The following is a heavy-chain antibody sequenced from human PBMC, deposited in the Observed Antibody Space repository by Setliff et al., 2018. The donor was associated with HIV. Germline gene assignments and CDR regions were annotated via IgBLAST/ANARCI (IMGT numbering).Heavy chain of an antibody. D-gene: IGHD3-22*01. V-gene: IGHV4-61*02. CDR1: DDSIKSDNYY. Sequence: SETLSLTCTVSDDSIKSDNYYWSWVRQPAGKGLEWIGRVYITGRIHYNPSLKSRVSLSIDTSENQFSLNLRSVTAADTAVYYCARGPLDSSGYRSDAFDIWGQGTMVTVSS. CDR3: ARGPLDSSGYRSDAFDI. CDR2: VYITGRI. J-gene: IGHJ3*02.